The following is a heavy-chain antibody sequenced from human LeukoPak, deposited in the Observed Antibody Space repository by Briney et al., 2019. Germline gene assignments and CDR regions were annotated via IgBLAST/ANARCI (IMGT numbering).Heavy chain of an antibody. D-gene: IGHD1-26*01. J-gene: IGHJ6*02. Sequence: PGRSLRLSCAASGFTFSSYGMHWVRQAPGKGLEWVAVIWYDGSNKYYADSVKGRFTISRDNSKNTLYLQMNSLRAEDTAVYYCASPVGATTPYYYGMDVWGQGTTVTVPS. CDR2: IWYDGSNK. CDR1: GFTFSSYG. V-gene: IGHV3-33*01. CDR3: ASPVGATTPYYYGMDV.